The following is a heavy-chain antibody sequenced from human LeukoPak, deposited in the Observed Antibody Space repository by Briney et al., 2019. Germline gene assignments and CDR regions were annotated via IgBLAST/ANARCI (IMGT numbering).Heavy chain of an antibody. CDR1: GGSFSGYY. CDR2: INHSGST. Sequence: PSETLSLTCAVYGGSFSGYYWSWIRQPPGKGLEWIGEINHSGSTNYNPSLKSRVTISVDTSKNQFSLKLSSVTAADTAVYYCARDGGSYDAFDIWGQGTMVTVSS. D-gene: IGHD1-26*01. V-gene: IGHV4-34*01. CDR3: ARDGGSYDAFDI. J-gene: IGHJ3*02.